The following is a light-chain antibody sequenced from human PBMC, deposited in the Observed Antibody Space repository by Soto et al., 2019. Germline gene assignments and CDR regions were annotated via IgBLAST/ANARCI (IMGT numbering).Light chain of an antibody. V-gene: IGLV2-14*01. Sequence: SVLTQPASVSGSPGQSITISCTGTSSDVGGYNYVSWYQQHPGKAPKFMIYDVSNRPSGVSNRFSGSKSGNTASLTISGLQAEDEANYYCCSYTTSNTRQIVFGTGTKLTAL. J-gene: IGLJ1*01. CDR1: SSDVGGYNY. CDR2: DVS. CDR3: CSYTTSNTRQIV.